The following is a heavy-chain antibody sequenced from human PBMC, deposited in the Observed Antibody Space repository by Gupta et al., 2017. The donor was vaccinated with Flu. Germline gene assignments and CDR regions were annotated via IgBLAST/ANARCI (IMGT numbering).Heavy chain of an antibody. CDR1: SVSSKSAT. D-gene: IGHD5-12*01. CDR2: TYKRSKWYH. V-gene: IGHV6-1*01. Sequence: SVSSKSATWDWIRQSPSRGLEWLGTTYKRSKWYHTYTDSLKGRLTITPDTSTNQFSLHLHSLTPEDTAVYYCARQAYSGYETHFDYWGRGTVVTVSS. CDR3: ARQAYSGYETHFDY. J-gene: IGHJ4*02.